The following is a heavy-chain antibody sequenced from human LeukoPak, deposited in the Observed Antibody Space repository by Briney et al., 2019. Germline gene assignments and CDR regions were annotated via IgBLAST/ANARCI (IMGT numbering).Heavy chain of an antibody. J-gene: IGHJ4*02. CDR1: GFTFSSYA. D-gene: IGHD6-13*01. CDR2: ISYDGSNK. V-gene: IGHV3-30-3*01. Sequence: PGGSLRLSCAASGFTFSSYAMHWVRQAPGKGLEWEAVISYDGSNKYYADSVKGRFTISRDNSKNTLYLQMNSLRAEDTAVYYCARDLRPSSSWYEVFDYWGQGTLVTVSS. CDR3: ARDLRPSSSWYEVFDY.